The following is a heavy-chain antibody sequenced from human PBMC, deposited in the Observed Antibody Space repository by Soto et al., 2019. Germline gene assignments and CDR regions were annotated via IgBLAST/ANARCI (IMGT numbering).Heavy chain of an antibody. D-gene: IGHD4-4*01. CDR2: IIPILGIA. CDR1: GGTFSSYT. V-gene: IGHV1-69*02. CDR3: AKDMTTAPYYFDY. Sequence: SVKVSCKASGGTFSSYTISWVRQAPGQGLEWMGRIIPILGIANYAQKFQGRVTITADKSTSTAYMELSSLRSEDTAVYYCAKDMTTAPYYFDYWGQGTLVTVSS. J-gene: IGHJ4*02.